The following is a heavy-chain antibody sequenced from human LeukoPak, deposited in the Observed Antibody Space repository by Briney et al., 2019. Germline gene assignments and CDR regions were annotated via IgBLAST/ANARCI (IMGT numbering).Heavy chain of an antibody. J-gene: IGHJ6*03. CDR3: ARNPVGYCSSTSCSWWRSYYYYMDV. Sequence: SETLSLTCTVSGGSISSYYWSWIRQPAGKGLEWIGRIYTSGSTNYNPSLKSRVTMSVDTSKNQFSLQLSSVTAADTAVYYCARNPVGYCSSTSCSWWRSYYYYMDVWGKGTTVTVSS. CDR1: GGSISSYY. V-gene: IGHV4-4*07. D-gene: IGHD2-2*01. CDR2: IYTSGST.